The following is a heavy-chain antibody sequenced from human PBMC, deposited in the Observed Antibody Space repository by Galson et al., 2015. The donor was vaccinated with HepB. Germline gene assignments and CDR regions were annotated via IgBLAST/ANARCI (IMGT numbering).Heavy chain of an antibody. V-gene: IGHV3-30-3*01. CDR1: GFILTEFT. CDR2: LSYDANNH. J-gene: IGHJ4*02. D-gene: IGHD3-22*01. Sequence: SLRLSCAVSGFILTEFTMHWVRQAPGKGLEWVSTLSYDANNHFYADSVKGRFIISRDVSKSTLYLQMNTLRPADTAVYYCARDPDDTIGYYNSFDDWGQGTRVTVSS. CDR3: ARDPDDTIGYYNSFDD.